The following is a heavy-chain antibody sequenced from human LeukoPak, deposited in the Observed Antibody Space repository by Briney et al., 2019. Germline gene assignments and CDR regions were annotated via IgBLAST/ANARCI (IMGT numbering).Heavy chain of an antibody. V-gene: IGHV3-23*01. Sequence: GGSLRLSCAASGFTFSSYAMSWVRQAPGKGLEWVSAISGSGGSTYYADSVKGRFTISRDNSKNTLYLQMNSLRAEDTAVYYCAKAMHTTAYYDFWSGYYFVKTFDYWGQGTLVTVSS. CDR1: GFTFSSYA. CDR2: ISGSGGST. CDR3: AKAMHTTAYYDFWSGYYFVKTFDY. D-gene: IGHD3-3*01. J-gene: IGHJ4*02.